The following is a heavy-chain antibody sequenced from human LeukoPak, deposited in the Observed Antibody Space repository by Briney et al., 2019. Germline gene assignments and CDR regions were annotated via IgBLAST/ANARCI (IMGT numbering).Heavy chain of an antibody. D-gene: IGHD3-10*01. CDR3: ARELLWFGELYYYYYYGMDV. Sequence: GASVTVSCKASGYTCTSYGISWVRQAPGQGLEWMGWISAYNGNTNDAQKLQGRVTMTTDTSTSTAYMELRSLRSDDTAVYYCARELLWFGELYYYYYYGMDVWGQGTTVTVSS. V-gene: IGHV1-18*01. CDR1: GYTCTSYG. J-gene: IGHJ6*02. CDR2: ISAYNGNT.